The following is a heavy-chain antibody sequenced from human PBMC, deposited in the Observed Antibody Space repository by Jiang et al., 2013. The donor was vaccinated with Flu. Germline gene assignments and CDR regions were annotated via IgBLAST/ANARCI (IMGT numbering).Heavy chain of an antibody. CDR2: ISDSGRT. CDR1: GDSFNSSY. D-gene: IGHD2-15*01. J-gene: IGHJ5*02. Sequence: GPGLVKPSETLSLNCRVAGDSFNSSYWSWIRQPPGKEMQYIGYISDSGRTQYNPSLSSRVTMSVDTTKNQFSLKLTSMTTADTAVYYCARHRADFVVVVAATTGDYFDPWGPGILVTVSS. CDR3: ARHRADFVVVVAATTGDYFDP. V-gene: IGHV4-59*13.